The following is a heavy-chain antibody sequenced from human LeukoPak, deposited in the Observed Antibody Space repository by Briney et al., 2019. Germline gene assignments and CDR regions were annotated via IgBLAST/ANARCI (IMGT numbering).Heavy chain of an antibody. CDR1: GYTFTSYG. V-gene: IGHV1-18*01. CDR3: AGPGGERAVAGPGPDY. D-gene: IGHD6-19*01. CDR2: ISAYNGNT. Sequence: EASVKVSCKASGYTFTSYGISWVRQAPGQGLEWMGWISAYNGNTNYAQKLQGRVTMTTDTSTSTAYMELRSLRSDDTAVYYCAGPGGERAVAGPGPDYGGQGPLVTVSS. J-gene: IGHJ4*02.